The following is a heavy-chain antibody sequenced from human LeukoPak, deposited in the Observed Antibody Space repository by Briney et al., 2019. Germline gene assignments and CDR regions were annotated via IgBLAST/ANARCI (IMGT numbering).Heavy chain of an antibody. Sequence: PSGTLSLTCTVSGGSISNSYYWGWIRQPPGKGLEWIGSIYYSGSTDYTPSLKSRVTIFVDTSKNQFSLKLSSVTAADTAVYFCARLRYNWILPGPDAFDIWGQGTKVTVSS. V-gene: IGHV4-39*01. J-gene: IGHJ3*02. CDR2: IYYSGST. CDR1: GGSISNSYY. CDR3: ARLRYNWILPGPDAFDI. D-gene: IGHD1-1*01.